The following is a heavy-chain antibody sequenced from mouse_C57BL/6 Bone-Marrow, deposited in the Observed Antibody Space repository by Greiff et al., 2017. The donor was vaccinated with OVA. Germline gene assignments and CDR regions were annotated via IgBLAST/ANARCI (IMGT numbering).Heavy chain of an antibody. J-gene: IGHJ2*01. CDR1: GFNIKDYY. CDR3: ARGIFTTVVATGDFFDY. V-gene: IGHV14-2*01. CDR2: IDPEDGET. D-gene: IGHD1-1*01. Sequence: VQLQQSGAELVKPGASVKLSCTASGFNIKDYYMHWVKQRTEQGLEWIGRIDPEDGETKYAPKFQGQATITADTSSNTAYLQLSSLTSEDTAVYYCARGIFTTVVATGDFFDYWGQGTTLTVSS.